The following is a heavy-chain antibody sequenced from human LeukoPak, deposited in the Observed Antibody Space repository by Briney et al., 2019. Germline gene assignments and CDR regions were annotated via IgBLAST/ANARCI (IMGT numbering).Heavy chain of an antibody. Sequence: SETLSLTCAVYGGSFSGYYWSWIRQPPGKGLEWIGEINHGGSTNSNPSFKSRVTISVDTSKNQFSLKLSSVTAADTAVYYCARRYYSGSTPSMDVWDKGTTVTVSS. CDR2: INHGGST. J-gene: IGHJ6*04. V-gene: IGHV4-34*01. D-gene: IGHD3-10*01. CDR1: GGSFSGYY. CDR3: ARRYYSGSTPSMDV.